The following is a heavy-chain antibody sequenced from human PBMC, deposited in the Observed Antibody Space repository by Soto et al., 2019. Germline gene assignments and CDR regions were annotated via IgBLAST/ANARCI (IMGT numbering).Heavy chain of an antibody. Sequence: QMQLVQSGPEVKKPGTSVKVSCKXSGFTFTSSSVQWVRQARGQGLEWIGWIVVGTGDTKYAQKFQERVTFDRDISTTTAYMEVSSLTSDDTAVYYCAADRGYLWGQGTLVTVSS. CDR1: GFTFTSSS. J-gene: IGHJ5*02. D-gene: IGHD3-10*01. V-gene: IGHV1-58*01. CDR3: AADRGYL. CDR2: IVVGTGDT.